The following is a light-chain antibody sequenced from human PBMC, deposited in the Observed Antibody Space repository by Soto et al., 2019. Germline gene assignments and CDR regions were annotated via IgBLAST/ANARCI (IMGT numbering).Light chain of an antibody. CDR2: DVS. Sequence: QSALTQPASVSGSPGQSITISCTGTSSDVGGYDHVSWYQQHPGKAPTLMIYDVSNRPSGVSNRFSGSKSANTASLTISGLQAEDEADYYCSSYTSSTVVFAAGTQLTVL. CDR1: SSDVGGYDH. J-gene: IGLJ2*01. CDR3: SSYTSSTVV. V-gene: IGLV2-14*01.